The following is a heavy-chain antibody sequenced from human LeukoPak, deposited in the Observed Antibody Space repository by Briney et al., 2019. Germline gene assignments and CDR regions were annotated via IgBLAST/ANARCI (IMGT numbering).Heavy chain of an antibody. CDR3: ARGCYYYDSSGYYYPNFDY. D-gene: IGHD3-22*01. V-gene: IGHV4-34*01. Sequence: SETLSLTCAVYGGSFSGYDWSWVRQPPGKGLEWIGEINHSGSTNYNPSLKSRVTISVDTSKNQFSLKLSSVTAADTAVYYCARGCYYYDSSGYYYPNFDYWGQGTLVTVSS. CDR2: INHSGST. J-gene: IGHJ4*02. CDR1: GGSFSGYD.